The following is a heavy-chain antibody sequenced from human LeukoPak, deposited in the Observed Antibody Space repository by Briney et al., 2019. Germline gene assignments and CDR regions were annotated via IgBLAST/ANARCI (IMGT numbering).Heavy chain of an antibody. Sequence: ASVKVSCKASGYTFTGYYVHWVRQAPGQGLEWMGWINPNSGGTNFAQKFQGRATMTRDTSISTAYMELSRLRSDDTAVYYCARDRAVAESAEFDYWGQGTLVTVSS. J-gene: IGHJ4*02. CDR3: ARDRAVAESAEFDY. D-gene: IGHD6-19*01. CDR1: GYTFTGYY. CDR2: INPNSGGT. V-gene: IGHV1-2*02.